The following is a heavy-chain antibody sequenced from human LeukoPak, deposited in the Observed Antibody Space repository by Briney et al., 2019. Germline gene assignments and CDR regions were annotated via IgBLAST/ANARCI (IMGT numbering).Heavy chain of an antibody. CDR2: ISSSSSYT. J-gene: IGHJ4*02. CDR1: GGSISSYY. Sequence: LSLTCTVSGGSISSYYWSWIRQAPGKGLEWVSYISSSSSYTNYADSVKGRFTISRDNAKNSLYLQMNSLRAEDTAVYYCARKDGRTWGQGTLVTVSS. CDR3: ARKDGRT. V-gene: IGHV3-11*03. D-gene: IGHD1-7*01.